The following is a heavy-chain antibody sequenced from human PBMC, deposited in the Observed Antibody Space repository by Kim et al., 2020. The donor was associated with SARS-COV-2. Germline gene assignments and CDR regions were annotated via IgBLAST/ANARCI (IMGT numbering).Heavy chain of an antibody. CDR3: ARVYCGGDCYTYYYYYGMDV. CDR2: IYYSGST. D-gene: IGHD2-21*02. V-gene: IGHV4-59*01. CDR1: GGSISSYY. J-gene: IGHJ6*02. Sequence: SETLSPTCTVSGGSISSYYWSWIRQPPGKGLEWIGYIYYSGSTNYNPSLKSRVTISVDTSKNQFSLKLSSVTAADTAVYYCARVYCGGDCYTYYYYYGMDVWGQGTTVTVSS.